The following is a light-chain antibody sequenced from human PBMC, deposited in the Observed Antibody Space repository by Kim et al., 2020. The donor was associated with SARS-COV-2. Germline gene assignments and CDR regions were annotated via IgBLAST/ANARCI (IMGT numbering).Light chain of an antibody. V-gene: IGLV1-44*01. J-gene: IGLJ2*01. CDR1: SSNIGSNT. CDR2: SNN. CDR3: AAWDDSLNGPGVV. Sequence: SELTQPPSASGTPGQRVTISCSGSSSNIGSNTVNWYQQLPGTAPKLLIYSNNQRPSGVPDRFSGSKSGTSASLAISGLQSEDEADYYCAAWDDSLNGPGVVFGGGTQLTVL.